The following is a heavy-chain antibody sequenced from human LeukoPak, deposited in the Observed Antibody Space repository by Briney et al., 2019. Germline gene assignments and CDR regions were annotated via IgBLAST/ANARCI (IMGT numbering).Heavy chain of an antibody. CDR2: IKSDGSST. CDR1: KFTFSSYW. Sequence: GGSLRLSCAASKFTFSSYWMHWVRQAPGKGLVWVSRIKSDGSSTYYADSVKGRFTISRDNAKNTLYLQMNSLRAEDTVVYYCARATLNTRNAFDIWGQGTMVTVSS. J-gene: IGHJ3*02. CDR3: ARATLNTRNAFDI. V-gene: IGHV3-74*01. D-gene: IGHD2-15*01.